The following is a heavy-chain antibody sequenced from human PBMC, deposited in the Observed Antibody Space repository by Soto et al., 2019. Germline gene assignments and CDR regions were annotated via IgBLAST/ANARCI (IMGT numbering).Heavy chain of an antibody. J-gene: IGHJ4*02. V-gene: IGHV5-51*01. Sequence: GESLKISCKGSGYSFTSQWIGWVRQMPGKGLEWMGNIYPADSDTRYSPSFQGQVTISADKSIRTAYLQWSSLKASDTGMYYCARQIYDSDTGPNFQYYFDSWGQGTPVTVSS. CDR2: IYPADSDT. D-gene: IGHD3-22*01. CDR1: GYSFTSQW. CDR3: ARQIYDSDTGPNFQYYFDS.